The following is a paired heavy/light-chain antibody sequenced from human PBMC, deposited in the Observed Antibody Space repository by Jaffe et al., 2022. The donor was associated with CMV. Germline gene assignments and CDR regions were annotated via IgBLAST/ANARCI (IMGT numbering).Light chain of an antibody. J-gene: IGLJ2*01. CDR2: SNN. CDR3: AAWDDSLNGHVV. V-gene: IGLV1-44*01. CDR1: SSNIGSNT. Sequence: QSVLTQPPSASGTPGQRVTISCSGSSSNIGSNTVNWYQQLPGTAPKLLIYSNNQRPSGVPDRFSGSKSGTSASLAISGLQSEDEADYYCAAWDDSLNGHVVFGGGTKLTVL.
Heavy chain of an antibody. CDR2: IDWDDDK. V-gene: IGHV2-70*01. Sequence: QVTLRESGPALVKPTQTLTLTCTFSGFSLSTSGMCVSWIRQPPGKALEWLALIDWDDDKYYSTSLKTRLTISKDTSKNQVVLTMTNMDPVDTATYYCARIRSPPIAVAGTGWFDPWGQGTLVTVSS. CDR1: GFSLSTSGMC. J-gene: IGHJ5*02. CDR3: ARIRSPPIAVAGTGWFDP. D-gene: IGHD6-19*01.